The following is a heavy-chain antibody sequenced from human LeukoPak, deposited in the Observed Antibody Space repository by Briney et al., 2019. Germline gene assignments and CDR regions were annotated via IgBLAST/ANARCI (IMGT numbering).Heavy chain of an antibody. CDR1: GYTFTSYG. CDR2: ISTYNGKT. J-gene: IGHJ4*02. Sequence: ASVKVSCKASGYTFTSYGICWVRQAPGQGLEWMGWISTYNGKTNYAQKIQGRVTMTTDTSTSTAYMELRSLRSDDTAVYYCARDRVRRWLQLKGYPQYYFDYWGQGTLVTVSS. CDR3: ARDRVRRWLQLKGYPQYYFDY. D-gene: IGHD5-24*01. V-gene: IGHV1-18*01.